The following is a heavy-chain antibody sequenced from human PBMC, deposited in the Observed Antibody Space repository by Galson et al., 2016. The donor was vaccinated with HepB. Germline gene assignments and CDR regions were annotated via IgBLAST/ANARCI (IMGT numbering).Heavy chain of an antibody. CDR1: GLTFSNHA. J-gene: IGHJ4*02. CDR3: AKDLGTLGVGAAPEY. V-gene: IGHV3-23*01. CDR2: IDGGGHMP. D-gene: IGHD1-26*01. Sequence: SLRLSCAASGLTFSNHAMTWVRQAPGKGLEWVSVIDGGGHMPHYTGSVKGRFIISRDNSKNTLYLQMSGLRVDDTAVYYCAKDLGTLGVGAAPEYWGQGTPVTVSS.